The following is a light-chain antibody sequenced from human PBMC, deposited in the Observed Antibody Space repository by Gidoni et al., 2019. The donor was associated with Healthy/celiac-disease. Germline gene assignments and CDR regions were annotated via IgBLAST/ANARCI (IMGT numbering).Light chain of an antibody. CDR2: AAS. Sequence: DIQMTQSPSSLSASVGDRVTITCRASQSISSYLNWYQQKPGKAPKLLIYAASSLQSGVPSRFSGSGSVTDFTLTISSLQPEDFATYYCQQSYKGTFGQGTKVEIK. CDR3: QQSYKGT. V-gene: IGKV1-39*01. CDR1: QSISSY. J-gene: IGKJ1*01.